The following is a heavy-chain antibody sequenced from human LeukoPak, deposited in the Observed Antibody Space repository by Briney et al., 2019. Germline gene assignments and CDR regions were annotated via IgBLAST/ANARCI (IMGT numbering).Heavy chain of an antibody. Sequence: GSLRLSCAASGFTFISYAMSWVRQAPGKGLEWVSAISGSGGSTYYADSVKGRFTISRDNSKNTLYLQMNSLRAEDTAVYYCAKDLAANYYDSSGYWFDPWGQGTLVTVSS. J-gene: IGHJ5*02. D-gene: IGHD3-22*01. CDR2: ISGSGGST. CDR3: AKDLAANYYDSSGYWFDP. CDR1: GFTFISYA. V-gene: IGHV3-23*01.